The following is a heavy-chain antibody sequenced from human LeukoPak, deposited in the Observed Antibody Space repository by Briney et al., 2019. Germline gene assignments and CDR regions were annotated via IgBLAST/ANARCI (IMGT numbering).Heavy chain of an antibody. CDR2: IIPIFGTT. CDR3: ARETFEYSSSDGYFDF. CDR1: GGTFSSDA. J-gene: IGHJ4*02. D-gene: IGHD6-6*01. V-gene: IGHV1-69*13. Sequence: GASVKVSCKASGGTFSSDAISWVRQAPGQGLEWMGGIIPIFGTTNDAQKFQGRVTITADESTNTAYMELSSLRSDDTAVYYCARETFEYSSSDGYFDFWGQGTLVTVSS.